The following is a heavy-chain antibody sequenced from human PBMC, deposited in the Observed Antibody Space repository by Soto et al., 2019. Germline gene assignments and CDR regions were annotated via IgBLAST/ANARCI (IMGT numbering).Heavy chain of an antibody. CDR3: ARDLYYSSGRCFDHDAFDI. CDR1: GYNFTSYG. V-gene: IGHV1-18*01. Sequence: QVQLVQSGADVKKPGASVKVSCKASGYNFTSYGISWVRQAPGQGLEWMGWISPHNDRSKYARRFLDRVTMTTETPTSTVYMELGSLRSDDTAVYYCARDLYYSSGRCFDHDAFDIWGQGTVVTVSS. CDR2: ISPHNDRS. J-gene: IGHJ3*02. D-gene: IGHD6-19*01.